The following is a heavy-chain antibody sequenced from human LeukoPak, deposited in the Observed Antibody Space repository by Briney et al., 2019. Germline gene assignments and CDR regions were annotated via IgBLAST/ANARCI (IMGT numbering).Heavy chain of an antibody. CDR3: ARDHVRGVSDY. Sequence: GGSLRLSCAASGFTFSNYGMHWVRQAPGKGLEWVAFIRNDGSIKYYADSVKGRFTISRDNAKNSLYLQMNSLRAEDTAVYYCARDHVRGVSDYWGQGTLVTVSS. V-gene: IGHV3-30*02. CDR1: GFTFSNYG. CDR2: IRNDGSIK. D-gene: IGHD3-10*02. J-gene: IGHJ4*02.